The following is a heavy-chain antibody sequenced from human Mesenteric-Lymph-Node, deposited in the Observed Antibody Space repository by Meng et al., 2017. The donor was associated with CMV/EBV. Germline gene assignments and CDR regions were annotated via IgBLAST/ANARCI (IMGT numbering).Heavy chain of an antibody. CDR3: ARWLHLYSGVFDY. J-gene: IGHJ4*02. D-gene: IGHD6-19*01. CDR2: ISGSGGST. CDR1: GFTFSSYA. V-gene: IGHV3-23*01. Sequence: GESLKISCAASGFTFSSYAMSWVRQAPGKGLEWVSAISGSGGSTYYADSVKGRFTISRDNPKNTLYLQMNSLRAEGTAVYYCARWLHLYSGVFDYWGQGTLVTVSS.